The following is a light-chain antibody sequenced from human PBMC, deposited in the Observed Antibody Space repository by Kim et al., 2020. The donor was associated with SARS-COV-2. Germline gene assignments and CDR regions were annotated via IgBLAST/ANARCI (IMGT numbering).Light chain of an antibody. CDR2: SAF. CDR3: LQYSRYPFT. CDR1: QGISDS. V-gene: IGKV1-17*03. Sequence: DIQMTQSPSAMSASVGDRVTITCRASQGISDSLAWFQQKPGKVPKRLIYSAFSLQSGVPSRFSGSGSGAEFTLTISSLQPEDFATYYCLQYSRYPFTFGQGTKLEIK. J-gene: IGKJ2*01.